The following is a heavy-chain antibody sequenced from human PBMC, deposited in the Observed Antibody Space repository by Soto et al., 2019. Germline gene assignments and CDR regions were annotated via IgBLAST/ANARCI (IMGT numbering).Heavy chain of an antibody. V-gene: IGHV4-59*01. CDR1: GCSISSYY. D-gene: IGHD2-2*01. J-gene: IGHJ4*02. CDR3: ARVGKYQLHFDY. Sequence: SETVSLTCTVSGCSISSYYWSWIRQPPGKGLEWIGYIYYSGSTNYNPSLKSRVTISVDTSKNQFSLKLSSVTAADTAVYYCARVGKYQLHFDYWGQGTLVTVSS. CDR2: IYYSGST.